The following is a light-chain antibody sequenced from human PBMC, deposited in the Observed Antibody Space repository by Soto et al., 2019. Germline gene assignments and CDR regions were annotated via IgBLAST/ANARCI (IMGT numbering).Light chain of an antibody. V-gene: IGKV1-39*01. CDR1: QGVSAY. J-gene: IGKJ2*01. Sequence: DIQMTQSPSSLSASVGDRVTITCRASQGVSAYLLWYQQTQGRAPTLLIYSASNLVGGVPSRFSGSGSWTNFALTISSLQPEDFATDYCQQSYMTPHTFGQGTKLETK. CDR2: SAS. CDR3: QQSYMTPHT.